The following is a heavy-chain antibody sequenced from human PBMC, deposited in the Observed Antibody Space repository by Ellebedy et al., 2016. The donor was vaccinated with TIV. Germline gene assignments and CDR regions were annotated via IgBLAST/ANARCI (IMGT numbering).Heavy chain of an antibody. CDR1: GYTFSNYG. CDR3: ATDLSGSYGYNFDY. Sequence: ASVKVSCKASGYTFSNYGFSWVRQAPGQGLEWMGWISAYNGDANFAQKFQGRVTLTTDTSTSTAYMELRSLRSDDTAVYYCATDLSGSYGYNFDYWGQGTLVTVSS. V-gene: IGHV1-18*01. D-gene: IGHD1-26*01. CDR2: ISAYNGDA. J-gene: IGHJ4*02.